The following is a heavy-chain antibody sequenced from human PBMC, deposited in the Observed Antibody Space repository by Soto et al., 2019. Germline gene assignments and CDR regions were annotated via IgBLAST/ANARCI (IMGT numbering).Heavy chain of an antibody. CDR1: GYTFTSYG. V-gene: IGHV1-18*01. CDR3: ARAKSRDYYDSSGSAFDI. CDR2: ISAYNGNT. J-gene: IGHJ3*02. D-gene: IGHD3-22*01. Sequence: QVQLVQSGAEVKKPGASVKVSCKASGYTFTSYGISWVRQAPGQGLEWMGWISAYNGNTNYAQKLQGRVTMTTDTSTSTAYMELRSLRSDDTAVYYCARAKSRDYYDSSGSAFDIWGQGTMVTVSS.